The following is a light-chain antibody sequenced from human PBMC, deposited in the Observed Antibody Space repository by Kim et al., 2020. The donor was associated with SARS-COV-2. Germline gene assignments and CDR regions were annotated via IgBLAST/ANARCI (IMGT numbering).Light chain of an antibody. V-gene: IGLV3-25*03. CDR2: KDS. Sequence: PGHTARITCSGDALPKQYAYWYQQKPGQAPVLVIYKDSERPSGIPERFSGSSSGTTVTLTISGVQAEDEADYYCQSADSSGTYHWVFGGGTQLTVL. J-gene: IGLJ3*02. CDR1: ALPKQY. CDR3: QSADSSGTYHWV.